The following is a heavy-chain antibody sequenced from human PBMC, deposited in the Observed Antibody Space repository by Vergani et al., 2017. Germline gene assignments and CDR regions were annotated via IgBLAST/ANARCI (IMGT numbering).Heavy chain of an antibody. Sequence: QVQLVESGGGVFQPGGSLRLSCAASGFTFSSYGMHWVRQAPGKGLEWVAFIRYDGSNKYYADSVKGRFTISRDNSKNTLSLQMNSLTAEDTAIYYCAGRQGTSAYYYGGFDYWSQGILVTVSS. CDR1: GFTFSSYG. J-gene: IGHJ4*02. V-gene: IGHV3-30*02. D-gene: IGHD3-22*01. CDR2: IRYDGSNK. CDR3: AGRQGTSAYYYGGFDY.